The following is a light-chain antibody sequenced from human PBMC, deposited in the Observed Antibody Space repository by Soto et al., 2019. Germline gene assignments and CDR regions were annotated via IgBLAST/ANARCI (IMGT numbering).Light chain of an antibody. CDR2: SAS. J-gene: IGKJ1*01. CDR3: LQHNSYPRT. CDR1: QGIRTD. Sequence: DIQMTQSPSSLSVSVGDRVTITCRASQGIRTDLGWYQQKPGKAPKRLIYSASSLQSGVPSRFSGSGSGTEFTLTISSLQPEDFATYYCLQHNSYPRTFGQGTKVDIK. V-gene: IGKV1-17*01.